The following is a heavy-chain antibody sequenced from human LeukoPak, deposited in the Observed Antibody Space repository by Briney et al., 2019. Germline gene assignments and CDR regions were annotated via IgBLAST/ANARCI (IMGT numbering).Heavy chain of an antibody. Sequence: GSLRLSCAASGFTFSSYAMHWVRQAPGKGLEYVSAISSNGGSTYYANSVKGRFTISRDNSKNTLYLQMGSLRAEDMAVYYCAREVYGGLDYWGQGTLVTVSS. CDR1: GFTFSSYA. D-gene: IGHD4-23*01. V-gene: IGHV3-64*01. CDR3: AREVYGGLDY. J-gene: IGHJ4*02. CDR2: ISSNGGST.